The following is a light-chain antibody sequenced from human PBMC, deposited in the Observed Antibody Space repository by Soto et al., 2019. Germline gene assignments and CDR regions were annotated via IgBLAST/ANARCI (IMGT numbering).Light chain of an antibody. CDR3: AAWDDSLNGVV. Sequence: QSVLTQPPSASGTPGQRVTISCSGSSSNIGSNTVNWYQQFPGTAPKLLIYTTNQRPSGVPDRFSGSKSGTSASLAISGLQSEYEADYYCAAWDDSLNGVVFGGGTKLTVL. CDR2: TTN. CDR1: SSNIGSNT. V-gene: IGLV1-44*01. J-gene: IGLJ2*01.